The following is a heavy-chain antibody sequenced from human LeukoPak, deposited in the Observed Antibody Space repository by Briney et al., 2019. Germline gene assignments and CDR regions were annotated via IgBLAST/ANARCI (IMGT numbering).Heavy chain of an antibody. CDR1: GGSFSSYY. J-gene: IGHJ4*02. CDR3: ARKGLGSTSPFGY. V-gene: IGHV4-59*01. D-gene: IGHD6-6*01. CDR2: IYYSGST. Sequence: PSETLSLTCSVSGGSFSSYYWSWIRQPPGKGLEWIGYIYYSGSTNYNPSLKSRVTISVDTSKNQFSLKLSSVTAADTALYFCARKGLGSTSPFGYWGQGTLVTVSS.